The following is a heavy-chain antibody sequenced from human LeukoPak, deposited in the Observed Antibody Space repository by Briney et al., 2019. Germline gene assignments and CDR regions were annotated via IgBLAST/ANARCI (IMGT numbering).Heavy chain of an antibody. CDR3: ARSYGSGSYYSVPYFDY. J-gene: IGHJ4*02. D-gene: IGHD3-10*01. V-gene: IGHV3-21*01. Sequence: PGGSLRLSCAASGFTFSSYSMNWVRQAPGKGLEWVSSISSSSSYIYYADSVKGRFTISRDNAKNSLYLQMNSLRAEDTAVYYCARSYGSGSYYSVPYFDYWGQGTLVTVSS. CDR2: ISSSSSYI. CDR1: GFTFSSYS.